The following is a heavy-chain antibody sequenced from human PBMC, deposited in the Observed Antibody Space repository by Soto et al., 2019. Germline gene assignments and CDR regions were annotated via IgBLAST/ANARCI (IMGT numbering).Heavy chain of an antibody. CDR2: IYYSGST. D-gene: IGHD6-13*01. J-gene: IGHJ4*02. V-gene: IGHV4-59*01. CDR1: GGSISSYY. Sequence: TSETLSLTCTVSGGSISSYYWSWIRQPPGKGLEWIGYIYYSGSTNYNPSLKSRVTISVDTSKNQFSLKLSSVTAADTAVYYCARGIAAAGPPYLDYWGQGTLVTVSS. CDR3: ARGIAAAGPPYLDY.